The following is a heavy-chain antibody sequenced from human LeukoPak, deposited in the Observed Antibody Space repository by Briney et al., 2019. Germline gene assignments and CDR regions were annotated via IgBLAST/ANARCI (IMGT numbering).Heavy chain of an antibody. CDR1: GYTFTGYY. J-gene: IGHJ5*02. CDR2: INPNSGGT. V-gene: IGHV1-2*02. Sequence: ASVKVSCKASGYTFTGYYMHWVRQAPGQGLEWMGWINPNSGGTNYAQKFQGRVTMTRDTSISTAYMELSRLRSDDTAVYYCARDKQNEWAAAMIWFDPWGQGTLVTVSS. D-gene: IGHD2-2*01. CDR3: ARDKQNEWAAAMIWFDP.